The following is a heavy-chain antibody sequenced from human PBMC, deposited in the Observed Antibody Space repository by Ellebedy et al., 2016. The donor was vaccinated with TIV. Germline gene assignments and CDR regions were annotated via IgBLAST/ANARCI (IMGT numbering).Heavy chain of an antibody. V-gene: IGHV3-7*01. CDR2: IYQDGSTQ. J-gene: IGHJ5*01. Sequence: PGGSLRLSCVASGFSFRSYWMSWVRQAPGKGLEWVANIYQDGSTQYYVDSVKGRFTISRDNAKNSLFLQMNSLRVEDTAVYYCARRGSYGDYAVQVNNWFDSWGQGTLVTVYS. D-gene: IGHD4-17*01. CDR3: ARRGSYGDYAVQVNNWFDS. CDR1: GFSFRSYW.